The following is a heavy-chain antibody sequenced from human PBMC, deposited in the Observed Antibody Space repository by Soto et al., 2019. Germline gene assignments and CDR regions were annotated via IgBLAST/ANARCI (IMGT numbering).Heavy chain of an antibody. Sequence: SVKVSCKASGYTFTSYGISWVRQAPGQGLEWMGGIIPIFGTANYAQKFQGRVTITADESTSTAYMELSSLRSEDTAVYYCARDRGDIVVVPAAPGGVYFDYWGQGTLVTVSS. CDR2: IIPIFGTA. V-gene: IGHV1-69*13. CDR1: GYTFTSYG. D-gene: IGHD2-2*01. CDR3: ARDRGDIVVVPAAPGGVYFDY. J-gene: IGHJ4*02.